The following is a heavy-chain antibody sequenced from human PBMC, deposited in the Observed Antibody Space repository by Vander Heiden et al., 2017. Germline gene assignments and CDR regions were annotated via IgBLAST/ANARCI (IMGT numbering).Heavy chain of an antibody. CDR2: ISGSGGST. V-gene: IGHV3-23*01. Sequence: EVQLLESGGGLVQPGGSLRLSCAASGFTFSRYAMSWVRQAPGKGLEWVSAISGSGGSTYYADSVKGRFTISRDNSKNTLYLQMNSLRAEDTTVYYCAKNYDFWSGYSLGYFDYWGQGTLVTVSS. CDR3: AKNYDFWSGYSLGYFDY. CDR1: GFTFSRYA. J-gene: IGHJ4*02. D-gene: IGHD3-3*01.